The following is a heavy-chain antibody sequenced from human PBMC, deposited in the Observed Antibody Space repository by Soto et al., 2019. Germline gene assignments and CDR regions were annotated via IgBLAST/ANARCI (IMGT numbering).Heavy chain of an antibody. CDR1: GFTFSSYW. J-gene: IGHJ6*02. CDR2: IKQDGSEK. D-gene: IGHD6-13*01. Sequence: GGSLRLSCAASGFTFSSYWMSWVRQAPGKGLEWVANIKQDGSEKYYVDSVKGRFTISRDNAKNSLYLQMNSLRAEDTAVYYCASLPPGDYSSSWYWGYGMDVWGQGTTVTVSS. V-gene: IGHV3-7*05. CDR3: ASLPPGDYSSSWYWGYGMDV.